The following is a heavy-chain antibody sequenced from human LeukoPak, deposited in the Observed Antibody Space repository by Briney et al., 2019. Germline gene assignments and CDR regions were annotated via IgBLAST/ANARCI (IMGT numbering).Heavy chain of an antibody. J-gene: IGHJ4*02. V-gene: IGHV4-39*01. CDR3: VSPRGFSYGYFDY. CDR1: GGSISSSSAY. D-gene: IGHD5-18*01. Sequence: SETLSLTCTVSGGSISSSSAYWGWIRQPPGKGLEWIGSIYYSKNTYYNLSLKSRVTISADTSKNQFSLTLGSVSATDTAVYYCVSPRGFSYGYFDYWGQGTLVTVSS. CDR2: IYYSKNT.